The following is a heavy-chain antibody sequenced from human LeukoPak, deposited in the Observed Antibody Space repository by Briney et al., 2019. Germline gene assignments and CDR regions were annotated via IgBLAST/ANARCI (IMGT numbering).Heavy chain of an antibody. V-gene: IGHV3-9*01. D-gene: IGHD5-18*01. CDR3: ANDLGWIQLNLG. Sequence: GGSLRLSCAASGFTFNEYAMHWVRQVPGKGLEWVASISWNSDNIAYADSVMGRFTISRDNSRNTVYLQMNSLRAEDTAVYYCANDLGWIQLNLGRGQGTLVTVSS. CDR2: ISWNSDNI. J-gene: IGHJ4*02. CDR1: GFTFNEYA.